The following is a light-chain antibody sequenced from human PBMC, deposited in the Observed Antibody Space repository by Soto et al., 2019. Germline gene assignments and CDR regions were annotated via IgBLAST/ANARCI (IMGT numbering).Light chain of an antibody. CDR2: AGT. CDR3: QQLHVYPST. CDR1: QDINSY. J-gene: IGKJ4*01. Sequence: IQLTRSPSSLSASVGDRVTITCRASQDINSYLAWYQQKPGKAPNLVIYAGTSLQSGVPSRFSGSGSGTEFTLTISSLQPEDFATYYCQQLHVYPSTFGGGTKVE. V-gene: IGKV1-9*01.